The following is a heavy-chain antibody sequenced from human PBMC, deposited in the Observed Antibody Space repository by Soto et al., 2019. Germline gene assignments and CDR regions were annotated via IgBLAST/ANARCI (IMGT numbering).Heavy chain of an antibody. CDR3: ARNESSNIYGMDV. CDR1: GFTFSSYS. Sequence: EVQLVESGGGLVKPGGSLRLSCAASGFTFSSYSMNWVRQAPGKGLEWVSSISSSSFSINYADSVKGRFSISRDNAQNSLHLQMNILRAEDTAVYYCARNESSNIYGMDVWGQGTTVTVS. V-gene: IGHV3-21*02. J-gene: IGHJ6*02. CDR2: ISSSSFSI. D-gene: IGHD6-6*01.